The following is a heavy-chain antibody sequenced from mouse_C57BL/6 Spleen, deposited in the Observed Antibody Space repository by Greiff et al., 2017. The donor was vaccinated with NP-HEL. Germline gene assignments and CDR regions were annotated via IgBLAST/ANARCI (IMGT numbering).Heavy chain of an antibody. CDR1: GYTFTSYW. J-gene: IGHJ4*01. CDR2: INPSNGGT. D-gene: IGHD1-1*01. V-gene: IGHV1-53*01. Sequence: QVQLQQPGTELVKPGASVKLSCKASGYTFTSYWMHWVKQRPGQGLEWIGNINPSNGGTNYNEKFKSKATLTVDKSSSTAYMQLSSLTSGDSAVYYCARYYCGSSYDYAMDDWGQGTSVTVSS. CDR3: ARYYCGSSYDYAMDD.